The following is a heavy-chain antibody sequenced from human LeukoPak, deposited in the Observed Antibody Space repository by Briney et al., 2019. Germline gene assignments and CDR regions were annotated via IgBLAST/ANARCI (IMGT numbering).Heavy chain of an antibody. CDR2: IYTGGTT. D-gene: IGHD1-14*01. CDR3: ARGVEPLAANTLAY. V-gene: IGHV3-53*01. CDR1: GFSVGSNY. J-gene: IGHJ4*02. Sequence: PGGSLRLSCAASGFSVGSNYMSWVRQAPGKGLEWVSVIYTGGTTHYAESVMGRFTISRDDSHNTVHLHMSGLRAEDTAVYYCARGVEPLAANTLAYWGQGTLVTVSS.